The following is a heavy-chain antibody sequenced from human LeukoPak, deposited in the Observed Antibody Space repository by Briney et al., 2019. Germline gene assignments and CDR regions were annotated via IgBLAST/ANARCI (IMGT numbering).Heavy chain of an antibody. V-gene: IGHV3-30-3*01. J-gene: IGHJ3*02. CDR1: GFTLSSYA. Sequence: PGGSLRLSCAASGFTLSSYAIHWVRQAPGKGLEWVTLISYDGSNKYYADSVKGRFTISRDNSKNTLYLQMNSLRPEDTAVYYCARVRDSGRWGAFDIWGQGTVVTVSS. CDR2: ISYDGSNK. D-gene: IGHD1-26*01. CDR3: ARVRDSGRWGAFDI.